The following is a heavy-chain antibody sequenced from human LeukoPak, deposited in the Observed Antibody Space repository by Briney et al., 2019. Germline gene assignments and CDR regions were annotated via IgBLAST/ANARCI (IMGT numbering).Heavy chain of an antibody. J-gene: IGHJ5*02. Sequence: SETLSLTCAVYGGSFSAYYWSWIRQSPGKGLEWIGEISHTGSTNYNPSLKSRVAFSVDTSNRQFSLNLTSVTAADTAVYYCARRSMPRGVSPPTWFDPWGQGSLVTVSS. D-gene: IGHD3-10*01. V-gene: IGHV4-34*01. CDR3: ARRSMPRGVSPPTWFDP. CDR2: ISHTGST. CDR1: GGSFSAYY.